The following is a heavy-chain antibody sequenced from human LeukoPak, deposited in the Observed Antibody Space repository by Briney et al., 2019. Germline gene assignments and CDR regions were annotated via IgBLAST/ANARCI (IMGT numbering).Heavy chain of an antibody. CDR2: ISSSGSTT. CDR3: AKGPSYYYDSSGYYC. Sequence: PGGSLRLSCAASGFTFSDYYMSWIRQAPGKGLEWVSYISSSGSTTYYADSVKGRFTISRDNSKNTLYLQMNSLRAEDTAVYYCAKGPSYYYDSSGYYCWGQGTLVTVSS. V-gene: IGHV3-11*01. J-gene: IGHJ4*02. CDR1: GFTFSDYY. D-gene: IGHD3-22*01.